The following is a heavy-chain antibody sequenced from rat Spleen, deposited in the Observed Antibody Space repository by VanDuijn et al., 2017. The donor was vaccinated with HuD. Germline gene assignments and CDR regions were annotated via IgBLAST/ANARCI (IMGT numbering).Heavy chain of an antibody. Sequence: EVQLVESGGGLVQPGRSLKLSCAASGFTFSNYYMAWVRQAPTEGLEWVAYISTGGGSTYYRDSVKGRFTISRDNAKSTLYLQMDSLRSEDTATYYCTHQLGDWFAYWGQGTLVTVSS. CDR3: THQLGDWFAY. J-gene: IGHJ3*01. V-gene: IGHV5-27*01. CDR1: GFTFSNYY. CDR2: ISTGGGST. D-gene: IGHD1-10*01.